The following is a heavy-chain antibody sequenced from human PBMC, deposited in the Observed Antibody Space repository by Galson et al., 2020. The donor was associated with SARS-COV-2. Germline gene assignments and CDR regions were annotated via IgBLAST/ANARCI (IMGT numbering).Heavy chain of an antibody. CDR3: ARHTADCSNGICYADYYHGLDV. J-gene: IGHJ6*02. CDR1: GYRFTSYW. Sequence: GESLKISCQASGYRFTSYWIGWVRQLPGKGLEWMGIVFPGDSETRYSPSFQGQVTISAAKSISTAYLQWSSLKASDTAIYYCARHTADCSNGICYADYYHGLDVWGQGTAVTVS. CDR2: VFPGDSET. V-gene: IGHV5-51*01. D-gene: IGHD2-8*01.